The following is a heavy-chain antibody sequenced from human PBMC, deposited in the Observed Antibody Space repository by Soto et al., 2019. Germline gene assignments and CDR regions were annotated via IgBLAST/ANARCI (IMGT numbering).Heavy chain of an antibody. V-gene: IGHV3-23*01. Sequence: GGSLRLSCAASGFTFSSYAMSWVRQAPGKGLEWVSAISGSGGSTYYADSVKGRFTISRDNSKNTLYLQMNSLRAEDTVVYYCAKRGLLHDAFDIWGQGTMVTVSS. J-gene: IGHJ3*02. CDR3: AKRGLLHDAFDI. D-gene: IGHD2-21*01. CDR2: ISGSGGST. CDR1: GFTFSSYA.